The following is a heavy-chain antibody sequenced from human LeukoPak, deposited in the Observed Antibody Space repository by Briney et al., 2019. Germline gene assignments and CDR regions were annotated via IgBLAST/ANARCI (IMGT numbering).Heavy chain of an antibody. J-gene: IGHJ4*02. V-gene: IGHV1-2*02. Sequence: ASVKVSCKASGYTFTRYYMHWVQQAPAQGLEWMGWINPNSGGTNHEQKFQGRVTMTRAMSMSTAYMELSRMRSDDTAVYYCARDREQWLFDYWGQGTLVTVSS. D-gene: IGHD6-19*01. CDR3: ARDREQWLFDY. CDR2: INPNSGGT. CDR1: GYTFTRYY.